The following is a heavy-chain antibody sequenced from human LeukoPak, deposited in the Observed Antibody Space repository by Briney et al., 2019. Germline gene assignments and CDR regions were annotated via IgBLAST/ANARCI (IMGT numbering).Heavy chain of an antibody. V-gene: IGHV4-59*01. J-gene: IGHJ4*02. Sequence: SETLSLTCTVSGGSISSYYWSWIRQPPGKGLEWIGYIYYSGSTNYNPSLKSRVTISVDTSRNQFSLELSSVTAADTALYYCARVTRYNYGYVDYWGQGTLVTVSS. CDR2: IYYSGST. CDR1: GGSISSYY. CDR3: ARVTRYNYGYVDY. D-gene: IGHD5-18*01.